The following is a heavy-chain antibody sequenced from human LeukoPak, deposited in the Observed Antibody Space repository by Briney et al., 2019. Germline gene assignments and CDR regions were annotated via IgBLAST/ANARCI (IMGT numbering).Heavy chain of an antibody. CDR3: ARGSSFRFYASGSPWWFDP. Sequence: PSETLSLTCAVSGGSINSGDYYWNWIRQTPGKGLEWIGYIYYSGTTYYYPSLRGRVTISQDTSKNQFSLKLTSVTSADTAVYFCARGSSFRFYASGSPWWFDPWGQGTLVTVSS. CDR2: IYYSGTT. D-gene: IGHD3-10*01. V-gene: IGHV4-30-4*01. CDR1: GGSINSGDYY. J-gene: IGHJ5*02.